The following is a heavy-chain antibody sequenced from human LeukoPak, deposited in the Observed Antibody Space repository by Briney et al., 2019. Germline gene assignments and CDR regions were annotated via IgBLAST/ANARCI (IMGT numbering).Heavy chain of an antibody. Sequence: GASVQVSCKASGYRFNTFALNWVRQAPGQGLEWIGWINTDTGNPTYAQGFTGRFVLSLDTSVSTAYLQINDLKAEDTAVYCCARVRSGGYCSVGSCYLGYWGQGTLVTVSS. D-gene: IGHD2-15*01. V-gene: IGHV7-4-1*02. CDR2: INTDTGNP. CDR3: ARVRSGGYCSVGSCYLGY. CDR1: GYRFNTFA. J-gene: IGHJ4*02.